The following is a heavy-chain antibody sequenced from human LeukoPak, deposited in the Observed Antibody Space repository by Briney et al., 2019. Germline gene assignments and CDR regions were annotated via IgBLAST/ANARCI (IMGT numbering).Heavy chain of an antibody. Sequence: PGGSLRLSCAASGFIFSSFGMHWVRQAPGKGLEWVAVISYDGSNKYHADSLKGRFIVSRDNSKNTLYLQMNSLRAEDTAVYYCAKAGSSLGIWAFDIWGQGTMVTVSS. CDR1: GFIFSSFG. CDR3: AKAGSSLGIWAFDI. J-gene: IGHJ3*02. CDR2: ISYDGSNK. V-gene: IGHV3-30*18. D-gene: IGHD2-2*01.